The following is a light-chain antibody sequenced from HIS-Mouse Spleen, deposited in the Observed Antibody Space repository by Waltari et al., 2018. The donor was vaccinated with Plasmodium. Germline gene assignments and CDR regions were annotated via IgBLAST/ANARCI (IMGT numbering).Light chain of an antibody. CDR2: DAS. Sequence: AIQLTQSPSSLSASVEDRVTLTCRASQGISSALAWYQQKPGIAPKLMIYDASSLESGVPSRFSGSGSGTDFTLTISSLQPDDFATYYCQQYISYSYTFGHGTKLEI. V-gene: IGKV1-13*02. J-gene: IGKJ2*01. CDR3: QQYISYSYT. CDR1: QGISSA.